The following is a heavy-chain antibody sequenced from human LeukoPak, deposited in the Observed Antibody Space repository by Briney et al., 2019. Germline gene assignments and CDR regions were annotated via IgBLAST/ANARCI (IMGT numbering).Heavy chain of an antibody. CDR1: GGSISSYY. V-gene: IGHV4-59*04. CDR3: VKSGGYGLIDY. J-gene: IGHJ4*02. CDR2: IYYSGST. D-gene: IGHD1-26*01. Sequence: SETLSLTCTVSGGSISSYYWGWIRQPPGKGLEWIGNIYYSGSTYYNASLQSRVTISIDTSKNQFSLRLNSVTAADTAMYFCVKSGGYGLIDYWGQGTLVTVSS.